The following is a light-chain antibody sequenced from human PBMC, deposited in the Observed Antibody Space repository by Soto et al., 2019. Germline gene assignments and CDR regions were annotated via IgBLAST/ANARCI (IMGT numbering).Light chain of an antibody. V-gene: IGKV3-15*01. Sequence: EIVMTQSPATLSVSPGERATLSCRASQSVSSDLAWYQQKPGQAPRLLIYRASTRATGIPARFSGSGSVTEFTRTFSSLQSEDIAVYYCQQYRNWPPYTFGQGTKLEIK. CDR3: QQYRNWPPYT. J-gene: IGKJ2*01. CDR2: RAS. CDR1: QSVSSD.